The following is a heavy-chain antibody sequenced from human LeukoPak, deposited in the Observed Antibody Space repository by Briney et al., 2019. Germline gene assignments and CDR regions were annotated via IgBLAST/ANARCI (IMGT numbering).Heavy chain of an antibody. CDR2: IYYSGST. V-gene: IGHV4-59*01. CDR1: GGSISSYY. D-gene: IGHD1-26*01. J-gene: IGHJ4*02. Sequence: PSETLSLTCTVSGGSISSYYWSWIRQPPGKGLEWIGYIYYSGSTNYNSSLKSRVTISVDTSKNQFSLKLSSVTAADTAVYYCARESSGSYFDYWGQGTLVTVSS. CDR3: ARESSGSYFDY.